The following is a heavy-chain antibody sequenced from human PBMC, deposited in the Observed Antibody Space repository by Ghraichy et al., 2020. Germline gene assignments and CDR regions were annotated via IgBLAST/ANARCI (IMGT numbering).Heavy chain of an antibody. CDR1: GYTFTSYY. J-gene: IGHJ6*02. Sequence: ASVKVSCKASGYTFTSYYMHWVRQAPGQGLEWMGIINPSGGSTSYAQQFQGRFTMTRDTSTSTVYMELSSLRSEDTAVYFCARSSMIVVGSGGMDVWGQGTTVTVSS. D-gene: IGHD3-22*01. CDR3: ARSSMIVVGSGGMDV. CDR2: INPSGGST. V-gene: IGHV1-46*01.